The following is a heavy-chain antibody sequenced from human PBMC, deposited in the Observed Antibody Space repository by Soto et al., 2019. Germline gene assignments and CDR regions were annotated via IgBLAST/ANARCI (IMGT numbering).Heavy chain of an antibody. CDR2: ISSGST. V-gene: IGHV4-34*01. Sequence: SETLSLTCAVYGGSSSGWYWTWIRQSPVKGLEWIGEISSGSTSYNPSLKSRVTISADMSKNQFSLKLTSVTAADTAIYYCARGPYSRGVGATNPSNWGQGTQVTVSS. D-gene: IGHD1-26*01. CDR3: ARGPYSRGVGATNPSN. CDR1: GGSSSGWY. J-gene: IGHJ4*02.